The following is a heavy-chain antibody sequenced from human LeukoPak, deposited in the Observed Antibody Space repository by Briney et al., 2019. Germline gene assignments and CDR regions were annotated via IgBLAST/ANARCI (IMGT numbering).Heavy chain of an antibody. Sequence: SETLSLPCTVSGRSISGYYWKWIRQPAGKGRVWIGRVYTIGSNHYNRSLKSRVTMSVDTSKNQFSLKLFSVTAADTAVYYCTRDLGGYNYGYSFDYWGQGTLVTVSS. J-gene: IGHJ4*02. CDR2: VYTIGSN. D-gene: IGHD5-18*01. CDR1: GRSISGYY. V-gene: IGHV4-4*07. CDR3: TRDLGGYNYGYSFDY.